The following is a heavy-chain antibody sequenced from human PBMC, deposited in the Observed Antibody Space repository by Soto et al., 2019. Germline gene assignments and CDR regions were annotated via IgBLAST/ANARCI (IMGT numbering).Heavy chain of an antibody. V-gene: IGHV3-48*03. CDR3: ARLPTITGTAYWYFDL. CDR2: LISSVNTT. D-gene: IGHD1-20*01. CDR1: GFTFSNYE. Sequence: QSGGSLRLSCVASGFTFSNYEMAWVRRTPGKGLEWVSYLISSVNTTSYSDSVKGRFSISRDNARNSLFLQMNSLRAEDTAVYYCARLPTITGTAYWYFDLWGRGTLVTVS. J-gene: IGHJ2*01.